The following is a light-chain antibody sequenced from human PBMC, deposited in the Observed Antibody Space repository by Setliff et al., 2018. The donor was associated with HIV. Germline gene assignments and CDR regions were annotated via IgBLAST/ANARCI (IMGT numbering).Light chain of an antibody. CDR3: CSNTGSNTFV. CDR2: QAT. V-gene: IGLV2-23*02. Sequence: QSALTQPASVSGSPGQSITISCTGTSSDIGRYNLVSWYQQYPGKAPKLMIYQATKRPSGVSDRFSGSKSGNTASLTISGLQPEDEADYYCCSNTGSNTFVFGSGTKVTV. CDR1: SSDIGRYNL. J-gene: IGLJ1*01.